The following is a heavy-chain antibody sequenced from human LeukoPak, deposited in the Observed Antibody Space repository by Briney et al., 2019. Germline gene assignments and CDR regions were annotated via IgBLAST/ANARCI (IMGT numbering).Heavy chain of an antibody. V-gene: IGHV3-74*01. CDR1: GFTFSSYW. J-gene: IGHJ4*02. CDR3: ARAMIVVSNQFDY. D-gene: IGHD3-22*01. Sequence: PGGSLGLSCAASGFTFSSYWMHWVRQAPGKGLVWVSRINSDGSSTSYADSVKGRFTISRDNAKNTLYLQMNSLRAEDTAVYYCARAMIVVSNQFDYWGQGTLVTVSS. CDR2: INSDGSST.